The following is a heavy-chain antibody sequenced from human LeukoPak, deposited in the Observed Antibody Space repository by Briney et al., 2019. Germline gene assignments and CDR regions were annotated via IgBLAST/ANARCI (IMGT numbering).Heavy chain of an antibody. V-gene: IGHV3-23*01. CDR3: ARDIVVVPAAGFDP. J-gene: IGHJ5*02. CDR1: GFTFSSYA. CDR2: ISGSGGST. D-gene: IGHD2-2*01. Sequence: GGSLRLSCAVSGFTFSSYAVSWVRQAPGKGLEWVSAISGSGGSTYYADSVKGRFTTSRDNSKNTLYLQMNSLRAEDTAVYYCARDIVVVPAAGFDPWGQGTLVTVSS.